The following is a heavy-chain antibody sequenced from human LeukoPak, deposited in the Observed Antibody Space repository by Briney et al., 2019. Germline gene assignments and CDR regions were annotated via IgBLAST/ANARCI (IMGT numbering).Heavy chain of an antibody. J-gene: IGHJ3*02. D-gene: IGHD3-9*01. CDR3: ARYSNYDILTGTNPPDGAFDI. CDR1: GGSFSGYY. Sequence: SETLSLTCAVYGGSFSGYYWSWIRQPPGKGLEWIGEINHSGSTNYNPSLKSRVTISVDTSKNQFSLKLSSVTAADTAVYYCARYSNYDILTGTNPPDGAFDIWGQGTMVTVSS. CDR2: INHSGST. V-gene: IGHV4-34*01.